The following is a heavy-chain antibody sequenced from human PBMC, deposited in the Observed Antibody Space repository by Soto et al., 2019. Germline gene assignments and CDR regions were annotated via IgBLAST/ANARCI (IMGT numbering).Heavy chain of an antibody. CDR1: GFSFSHYS. D-gene: IGHD3-22*01. Sequence: GGSLRLSCAASGFSFSHYSMIWVRQAPGKGLEWLSYISSESGTIYYAESVQGRFTVSRDNAKNSLYLQMNSLRAEDTAVYYCARGDYYDSSGTFSDAFDIWGQGTMVTVSS. V-gene: IGHV3-48*01. CDR2: ISSESGTI. CDR3: ARGDYYDSSGTFSDAFDI. J-gene: IGHJ3*02.